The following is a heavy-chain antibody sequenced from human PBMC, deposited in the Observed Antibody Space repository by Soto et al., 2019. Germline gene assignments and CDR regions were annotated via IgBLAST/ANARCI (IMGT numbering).Heavy chain of an antibody. V-gene: IGHV3-33*01. CDR2: IWYDGSNK. J-gene: IGHJ6*03. CDR1: GFTFSSYG. Sequence: GGSLRLSCAASGFTFSSYGMHWVRQAPGKGLEWVAVIWYDGSNKYYADSVKGRFTISRDNSKNTLYLQMNSLRAEDTAVYYCARGPKTRGLRLPPAANYYMDVWGKGTTVTVSS. D-gene: IGHD5-12*01. CDR3: ARGPKTRGLRLPPAANYYMDV.